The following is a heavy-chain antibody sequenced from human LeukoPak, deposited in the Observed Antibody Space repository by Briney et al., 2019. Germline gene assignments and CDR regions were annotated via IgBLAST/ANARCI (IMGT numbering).Heavy chain of an antibody. CDR3: ARGIGDYGDLD. J-gene: IGHJ4*02. CDR1: GVSISSNNSY. CDR2: IYYSGNT. V-gene: IGHV4-39*07. D-gene: IGHD4-17*01. Sequence: SETLSLTCTVSGVSISSNNSYWGWIRQPPGKGLEWIGSIYYSGNTYYNASLKSRVTISVDTSKNQFSLKLSSVTAADTAVYYFARGIGDYGDLDWGQGTLVTVSS.